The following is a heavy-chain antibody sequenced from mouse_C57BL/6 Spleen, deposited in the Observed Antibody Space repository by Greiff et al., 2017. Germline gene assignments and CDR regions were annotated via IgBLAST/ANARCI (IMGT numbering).Heavy chain of an antibody. CDR3: AREGGPFAY. D-gene: IGHD3-3*01. Sequence: EVKLVESGGGLVKPGGSLKLSCAASGFTFSSYAMSWVRQTPEKRLEWVATISDGGSYTYYPDNVKGRFTISRDNAKNNLYLQMSHLKSEGTAMYYCAREGGPFAYWGQGTLVTVSA. V-gene: IGHV5-4*01. J-gene: IGHJ3*01. CDR2: ISDGGSYT. CDR1: GFTFSSYA.